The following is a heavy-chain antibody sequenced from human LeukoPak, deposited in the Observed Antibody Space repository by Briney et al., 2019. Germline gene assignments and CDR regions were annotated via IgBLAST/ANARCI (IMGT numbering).Heavy chain of an antibody. CDR3: ARDRREMATPTGFDY. D-gene: IGHD5-24*01. V-gene: IGHV4-39*07. Sequence: PSETLSLTCTVSGGSISSSSYYWGWIRQPPGKGLEWIGSINYSGSTYYNPSLKSRVTISVDTSKNQFSLKLSSVTAADTAVYYCARDRREMATPTGFDYWGQGTLVTVSS. CDR1: GGSISSSSYY. CDR2: INYSGST. J-gene: IGHJ4*02.